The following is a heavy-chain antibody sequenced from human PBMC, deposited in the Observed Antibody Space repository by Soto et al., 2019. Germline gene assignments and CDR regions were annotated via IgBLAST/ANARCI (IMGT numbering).Heavy chain of an antibody. D-gene: IGHD5-18*01. CDR2: IYYSGST. Sequence: QVQLQESGPGLVKPSQTLSLTCTVSGGSISSGDYYWSWIRQPPGKGLEWIGYIYYSGSTSYNPSLXSXVXIXXDTSKNQCSLKLSAVTAADTAVYYCARASPVVTDAWGQGTTVTVSS. CDR3: ARASPVVTDA. CDR1: GGSISSGDYY. J-gene: IGHJ6*02. V-gene: IGHV4-30-4*01.